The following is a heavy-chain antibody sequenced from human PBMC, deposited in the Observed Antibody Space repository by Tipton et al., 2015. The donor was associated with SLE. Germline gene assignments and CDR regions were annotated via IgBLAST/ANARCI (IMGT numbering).Heavy chain of an antibody. J-gene: IGHJ3*02. D-gene: IGHD1-7*01. CDR3: ARGPIVGTTSGAFDI. V-gene: IGHV3-23*01. CDR1: GFTFSSHA. Sequence: SLRLPCAASGFTFSSHAMNWVRQAPGKGLEWVSTVSHTGGVTYYADSVRGRFTISRDNSKNTLYLEMNSLRAEDTAVYYCARGPIVGTTSGAFDIWGQGTMVTVSS. CDR2: VSHTGGVT.